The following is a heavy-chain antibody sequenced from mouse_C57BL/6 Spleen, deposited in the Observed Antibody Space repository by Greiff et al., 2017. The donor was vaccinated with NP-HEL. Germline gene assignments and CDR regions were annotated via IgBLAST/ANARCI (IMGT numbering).Heavy chain of an antibody. CDR2: ILPGSGST. Sequence: VKLMESGAELMKPGASVKLSCKATGYTFTGYWIEWVKQRPGHGLEWIGEILPGSGSTNYNAKFTGKATFNADSSSNTANMQLSRLTTEDSANYYCARTGGSTAWFAYWGQGTLVTVAA. CDR3: ARTGGSTAWFAY. CDR1: GYTFTGYW. V-gene: IGHV1-9*01. J-gene: IGHJ3*01.